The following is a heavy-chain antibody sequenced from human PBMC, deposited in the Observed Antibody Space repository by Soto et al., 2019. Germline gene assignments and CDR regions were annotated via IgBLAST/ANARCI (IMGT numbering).Heavy chain of an antibody. J-gene: IGHJ3*02. V-gene: IGHV3-21*01. Sequence: GGSLRLSCAASGFTFSSYSMNWVRQAPGKGLEWVSSISSSSSYIYYADSVKGRFTISRDNAKNSLYLQMNSLRAEDTAVHYCARDSNYYSSVYYLSHDAFDIWGQGTMVTVSS. D-gene: IGHD3-22*01. CDR1: GFTFSSYS. CDR2: ISSSSSYI. CDR3: ARDSNYYSSVYYLSHDAFDI.